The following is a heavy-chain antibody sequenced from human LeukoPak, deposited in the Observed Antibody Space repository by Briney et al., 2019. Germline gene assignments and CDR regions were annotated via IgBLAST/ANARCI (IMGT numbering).Heavy chain of an antibody. V-gene: IGHV4-38-2*02. Sequence: PSETLSLTCTVSGYSISSGYYWVWIRQPPGKGLEWIGSIYRSGSTNYNPSLKSRVTISVDTSQNQFSLKVNSVTAADTAVYYCARVALSYMVRGVRPEENDYWGQGTLVTVSS. D-gene: IGHD3-10*01. CDR1: GYSISSGYY. CDR3: ARVALSYMVRGVRPEENDY. CDR2: IYRSGST. J-gene: IGHJ4*02.